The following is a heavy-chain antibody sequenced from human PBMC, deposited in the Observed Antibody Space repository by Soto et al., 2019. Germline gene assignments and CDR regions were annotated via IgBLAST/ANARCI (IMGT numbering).Heavy chain of an antibody. CDR2: IILPFGTP. J-gene: IGHJ4*02. V-gene: IGHV1-69*12. D-gene: IGHD4-17*01. CDR3: ARGTDYEGCFDS. Sequence: QVRLVQSGAEVKKRGSSVKVSCKASGGTFSNDAIGWVRQAPGQGLEWMGGIILPFGTPNYPQKFQGRVTISADESMTTAYMELTGLSSEDTAVDYCARGTDYEGCFDSLGRGTLVTVSS. CDR1: GGTFSNDA.